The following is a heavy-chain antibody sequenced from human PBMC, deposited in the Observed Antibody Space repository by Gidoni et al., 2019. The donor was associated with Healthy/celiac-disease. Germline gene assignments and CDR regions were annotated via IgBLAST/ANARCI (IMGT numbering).Heavy chain of an antibody. J-gene: IGHJ6*02. CDR1: GGPSSSYN. CDR2: IYYSGST. V-gene: IGHV4-59*08. CDR3: ARHASGYDKTIQYYYYYDMDV. D-gene: IGHD5-12*01. Sequence: QVQLQESCPGLVKPSETLSLTCTVSGGPSSSYNWSWLRQPPGKGLDCIEYIYYSGSTKYNPCLKSRVTISVDTSKIQFALEMNSVTAANTAVYDCARHASGYDKTIQYYYYYDMDVWGQGTTVTVSS.